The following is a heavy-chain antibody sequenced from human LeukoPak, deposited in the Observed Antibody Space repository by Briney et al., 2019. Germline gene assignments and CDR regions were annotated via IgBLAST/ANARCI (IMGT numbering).Heavy chain of an antibody. Sequence: GGSLRLSCAASGFTFSSYSMNWVRQAPGKGLEWVSSISSSSSYIYYADSVKGRFTISRDNAKNSLYLQMNSLRAEDTAVYYCASISGDYYDSSGYPFDYWGQGTLVTVSS. D-gene: IGHD3-22*01. CDR3: ASISGDYYDSSGYPFDY. CDR2: ISSSSSYI. V-gene: IGHV3-21*01. CDR1: GFTFSSYS. J-gene: IGHJ4*02.